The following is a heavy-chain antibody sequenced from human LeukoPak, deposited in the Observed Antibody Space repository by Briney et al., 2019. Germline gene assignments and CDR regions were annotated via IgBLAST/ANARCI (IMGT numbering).Heavy chain of an antibody. CDR2: SSSSGSTI. V-gene: IGHV3-48*03. CDR1: GFTFSSYE. CDR3: VRTYSSGYSFDS. D-gene: IGHD3-22*01. Sequence: GGSLRLSCAASGFTFSSYEMNWVRQAPGKGLEWVSHSSSSGSTIYYAGSVKGRFTIARDNAKNSVYLQMNSLRAEDTAVYYCVRTYSSGYSFDSWGQGTLVTVSS. J-gene: IGHJ4*02.